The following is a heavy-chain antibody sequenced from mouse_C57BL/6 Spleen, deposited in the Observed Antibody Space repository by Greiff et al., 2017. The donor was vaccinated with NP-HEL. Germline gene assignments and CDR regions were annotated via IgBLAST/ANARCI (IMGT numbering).Heavy chain of an antibody. Sequence: EVQLQQSGAELVRPGASVKLSCTASGFNIKDDYMHWVKQRPEQGLEWIGWIDPENGDTEYASKFQGKATITADTSSNTAYLQLSSLTSEDTAVYYSTTGYYHYAMDYWGQGTSVTVSS. CDR2: IDPENGDT. D-gene: IGHD2-3*01. V-gene: IGHV14-4*01. J-gene: IGHJ4*01. CDR1: GFNIKDDY. CDR3: TTGYYHYAMDY.